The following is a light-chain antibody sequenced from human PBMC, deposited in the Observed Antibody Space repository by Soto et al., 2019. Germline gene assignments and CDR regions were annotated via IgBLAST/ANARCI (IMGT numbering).Light chain of an antibody. CDR2: TAS. CDR1: QSIGRY. CDR3: QQSYSIPIT. V-gene: IGKV1-39*01. Sequence: DIQMTQAPSSLSASVGDRVTITCLASQSIGRYLNWYQERPGKAPNVVIFTASSLQSGVPSRFNGSGSGTEFTLTISSLQPEDFANYYCQQSYSIPITFGQGTRLEIK. J-gene: IGKJ5*01.